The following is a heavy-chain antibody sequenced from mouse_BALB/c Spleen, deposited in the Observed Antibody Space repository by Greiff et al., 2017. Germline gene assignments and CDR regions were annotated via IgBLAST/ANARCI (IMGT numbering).Heavy chain of an antibody. CDR2: INSNGGST. CDR1: GFTFSSYG. Sequence: EVQLVQSGGGLVQPGGSLKLSCAASGFTFSSYGMSWVRQTPDKRLELVATINSNGGSTYYPDSVKGRFTISRDNAKNTLYLQMSSLKSEDTAMYYCARDDLADWGQGTLVTVSA. V-gene: IGHV5-6-3*01. J-gene: IGHJ3*01. CDR3: ARDDLAD. D-gene: IGHD2-13*01.